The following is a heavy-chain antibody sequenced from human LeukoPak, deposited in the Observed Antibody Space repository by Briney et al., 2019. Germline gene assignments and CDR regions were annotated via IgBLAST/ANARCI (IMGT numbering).Heavy chain of an antibody. D-gene: IGHD4-11*01. Sequence: GGSLRLSCAASGFISRTYAMSWVRQAPGKGLEWVSALSGSGDKTFYADSVRGRFTISRDNSKNTLYLQMNSLRAEDTAVYYCAKDLNYGFDYWGQGTLVTVSS. CDR1: GFISRTYA. V-gene: IGHV3-23*01. J-gene: IGHJ4*02. CDR2: LSGSGDKT. CDR3: AKDLNYGFDY.